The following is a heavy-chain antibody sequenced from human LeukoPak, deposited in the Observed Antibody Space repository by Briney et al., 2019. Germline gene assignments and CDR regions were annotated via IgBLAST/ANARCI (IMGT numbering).Heavy chain of an antibody. CDR2: IYYSGST. D-gene: IGHD6-19*01. V-gene: IGHV4-59*08. J-gene: IGHJ4*02. CDR1: GGSMSPYH. Sequence: PETLSLTCTVSGGSMSPYHWGWIRQPPGKGLEWTGYIYYSGSTNYNPSLNSRVTISVDTSKNQFSLRLSSVTAADTAIYYCARAVSGRFDYWGQGTLVTVSS. CDR3: ARAVSGRFDY.